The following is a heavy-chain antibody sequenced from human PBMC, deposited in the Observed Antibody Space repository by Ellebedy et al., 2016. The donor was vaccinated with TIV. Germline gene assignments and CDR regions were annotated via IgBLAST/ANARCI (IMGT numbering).Heavy chain of an antibody. CDR3: ARDRGSYAFDY. J-gene: IGHJ4*02. D-gene: IGHD1-26*01. CDR2: INPNSGGT. Sequence: AASVKVSCKASGYTFTDYYIHWVRQAPGQGLEWMGWINPNSGGTNYAQKLQDRVTMTTDTSTSTVYMELRSLRSDDTAVYYCARDRGSYAFDYWGQGTLVTVS. CDR1: GYTFTDYY. V-gene: IGHV1-2*02.